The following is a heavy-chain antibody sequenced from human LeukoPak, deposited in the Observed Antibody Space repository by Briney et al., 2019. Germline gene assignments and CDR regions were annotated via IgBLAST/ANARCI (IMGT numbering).Heavy chain of an antibody. CDR1: GFTFNNYA. D-gene: IGHD6-19*01. J-gene: IGHJ6*03. Sequence: GGSLRLSCAASGFTFNNYAMSWVRQAPGKGLEWVSAISGSGGSTYYADSVKGRFTISRDNSKNTLYLQMNSLRAEDTAVYYCAKGLAVAGPRGGYYYMDVWGKGTTVTVSS. V-gene: IGHV3-23*01. CDR3: AKGLAVAGPRGGYYYMDV. CDR2: ISGSGGST.